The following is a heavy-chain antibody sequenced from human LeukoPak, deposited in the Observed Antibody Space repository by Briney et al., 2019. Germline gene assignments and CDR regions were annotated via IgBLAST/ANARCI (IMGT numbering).Heavy chain of an antibody. CDR3: ARDRAWSTIETLQLDY. Sequence: ASVKVSCKASGGTFSSYAISWVRQAPGQGLEWMGGTIPIFGTAHYAQKFQGRVTITADESTSTAYMELSSLKSEDTAVYYCARDRAWSTIETLQLDYWGQGTLVTVSS. CDR2: TIPIFGTA. CDR1: GGTFSSYA. D-gene: IGHD5/OR15-5a*01. J-gene: IGHJ4*02. V-gene: IGHV1-69*13.